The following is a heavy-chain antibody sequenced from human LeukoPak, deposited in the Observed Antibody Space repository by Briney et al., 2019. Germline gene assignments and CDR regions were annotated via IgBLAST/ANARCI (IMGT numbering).Heavy chain of an antibody. D-gene: IGHD2-15*01. CDR3: ATIYCSGGSCYSGDAFDF. CDR2: IYPGDSDT. CDR1: GYSFTNFW. J-gene: IGHJ3*01. V-gene: IGHV5-51*01. Sequence: GESLKISCKGSGYSFTNFWIGWVRQMPGKGLEWMGIIYPGDSDTRYSPSFQGQVTISADKSISTAYLKWSSLKASDTAMYYCATIYCSGGSCYSGDAFDFWGQGTMVTVSS.